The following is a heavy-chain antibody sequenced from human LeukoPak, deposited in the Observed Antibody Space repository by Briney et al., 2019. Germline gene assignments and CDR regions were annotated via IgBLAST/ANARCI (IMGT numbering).Heavy chain of an antibody. CDR2: IRYDGSNK. D-gene: IGHD3-10*01. J-gene: IGHJ6*03. V-gene: IGHV3-30*02. CDR1: GFTFSSYG. Sequence: PGGSLRLSCAASGFTFSSYGMHWVRQAPGKGLEWVAFIRYDGSNKYYADSVRGRFTISRDNSKNTLYLQMNSLRAQDTAVYYCGKWYYGSGSYSYYYYYMDVWGEGTTVTVSS. CDR3: GKWYYGSGSYSYYYYYMDV.